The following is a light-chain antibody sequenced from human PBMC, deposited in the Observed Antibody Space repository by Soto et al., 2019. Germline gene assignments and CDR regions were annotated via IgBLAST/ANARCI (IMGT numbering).Light chain of an antibody. V-gene: IGLV2-23*02. J-gene: IGLJ3*02. CDR3: CSYAGSSTPWV. CDR1: SSDVGSYNL. Sequence: QSALTQPASVSGSPGQSITISCTGTSSDVGSYNLVSWYQQHPGKAPKLMIYEVSKRPSGVSNRFSGSKSGNTASLTISGLQAEDEADYYCCSYAGSSTPWVFGGGTKSPS. CDR2: EVS.